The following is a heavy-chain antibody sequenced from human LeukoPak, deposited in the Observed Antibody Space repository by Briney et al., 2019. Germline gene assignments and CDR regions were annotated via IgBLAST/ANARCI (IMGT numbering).Heavy chain of an antibody. V-gene: IGHV1-46*01. D-gene: IGHD3-10*01. CDR3: ARESGYYGSGSYRYFDY. CDR1: GYTFTSYY. CDR2: INPSGGST. Sequence: ASVKVSCKASGYTFTSYYMHWVRQAPGQGLEWMGIINPSGGSTSYAQKFQGRVTMTRDTSTSTVYMELSSLRSEDTAVYYCARESGYYGSGSYRYFDYWGQGTLVTVSS. J-gene: IGHJ4*02.